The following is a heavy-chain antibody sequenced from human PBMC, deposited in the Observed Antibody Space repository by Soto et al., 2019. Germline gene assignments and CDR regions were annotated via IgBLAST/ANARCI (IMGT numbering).Heavy chain of an antibody. D-gene: IGHD2-15*01. Sequence: EVQLVESGGGLIQPGGSLRLSCAASGFTVSSNYMSWVRQAPGKGLEWVSVIYSGGSTYYAHSVKGRFTISRDNSKNTLYLHMNSLRAEDTAVYYCARDCSGGSCYYYYGMDVWGQGTTVTVSS. CDR1: GFTVSSNY. CDR2: IYSGGST. CDR3: ARDCSGGSCYYYYGMDV. V-gene: IGHV3-53*01. J-gene: IGHJ6*02.